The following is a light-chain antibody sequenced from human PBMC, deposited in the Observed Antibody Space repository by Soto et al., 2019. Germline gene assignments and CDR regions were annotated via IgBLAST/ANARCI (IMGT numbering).Light chain of an antibody. CDR1: SSNIGAGYD. Sequence: QSVLTQPPSVSGAPGQRVTISCTGSSSNIGAGYDVHWYQQLPGTAPKLLIYGNSNRPSGVPDRFSGSKSGTSASLAITGLQAEDEADYYCQSYDSRLSSYVFGTGTKDNVL. CDR2: GNS. V-gene: IGLV1-40*01. CDR3: QSYDSRLSSYV. J-gene: IGLJ1*01.